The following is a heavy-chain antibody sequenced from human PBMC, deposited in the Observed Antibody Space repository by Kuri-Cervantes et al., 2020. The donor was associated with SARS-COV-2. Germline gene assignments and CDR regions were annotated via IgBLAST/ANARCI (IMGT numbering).Heavy chain of an antibody. J-gene: IGHJ4*02. CDR3: ARGGIGSWYSPTLDY. Sequence: GESLKISCTASGFTFSSHCMSWVRQAPGKGLEWVSSISSSSSYIYYADSVKGRFTVSRDNAKNSLYLQMNSLRAEDTAVYYCARGGIGSWYSPTLDYWGQGTLVTVSS. V-gene: IGHV3-21*04. CDR1: GFTFSSHC. CDR2: ISSSSSYI. D-gene: IGHD2-15*01.